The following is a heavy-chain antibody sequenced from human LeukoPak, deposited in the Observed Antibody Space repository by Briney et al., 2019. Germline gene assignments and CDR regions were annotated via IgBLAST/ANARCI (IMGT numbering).Heavy chain of an antibody. V-gene: IGHV1-2*02. J-gene: IGHJ4*02. CDR2: INPNSGGT. Sequence: ASVEVSCKASGYTFAGYYMHWVRQAPGQGLEWMGWINPNSGGTNYAQKFQGRVTMTRDTSISTAYMELSRLRSDDTAVYYCVKGAVSYYYGSGSFDYWGQGTLVTVSS. CDR3: VKGAVSYYYGSGSFDY. CDR1: GYTFAGYY. D-gene: IGHD3-10*01.